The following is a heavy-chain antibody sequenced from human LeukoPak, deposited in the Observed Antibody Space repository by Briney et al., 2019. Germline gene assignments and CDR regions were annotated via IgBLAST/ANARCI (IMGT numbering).Heavy chain of an antibody. CDR3: ARRPRYSSGWYYFDS. V-gene: IGHV4-34*01. D-gene: IGHD6-19*01. Sequence: PSETLSLTCAVYGGSFSGDYWNWIRQPPGKGLEWIGEINHSGSTNSNPSLKSRVTISVDRSKNQFSLKLSSVTAADTAVYYRARRPRYSSGWYYFDSWGQGTLVTVSS. CDR1: GGSFSGDY. CDR2: INHSGST. J-gene: IGHJ4*02.